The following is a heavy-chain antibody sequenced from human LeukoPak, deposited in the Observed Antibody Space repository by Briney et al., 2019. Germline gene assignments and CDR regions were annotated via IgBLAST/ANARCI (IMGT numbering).Heavy chain of an antibody. D-gene: IGHD3-22*01. CDR2: IYYSGST. CDR1: GGSVRSDSNY. CDR3: ARHDYDSSSPPGFFDY. V-gene: IGHV4-61*01. J-gene: IGHJ4*02. Sequence: PSETLSLTCTVSGGSVRSDSNYWXWIRQPPGKGLEWIGYIYYSGSTNYNPSLKSRVTISVDTSKNQFSLKLSSVTAADTAVYYCARHDYDSSSPPGFFDYWGQGTLVTVSS.